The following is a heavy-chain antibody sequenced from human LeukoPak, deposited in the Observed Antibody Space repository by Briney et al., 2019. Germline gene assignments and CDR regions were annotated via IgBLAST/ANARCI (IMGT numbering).Heavy chain of an antibody. CDR2: INPNSGGT. CDR1: GYTFTGYY. Sequence: GASVKVSCKASGYTFTGYYMHWVRQAPGQGLEWMGWINPNSGGTNYAQKFQGRVAMTRDTSLSTAYMELSRLRSDDTAVYYCARGTHRYDILTGYYIDDLNFDYWGQGTLVTVSS. J-gene: IGHJ4*02. CDR3: ARGTHRYDILTGYYIDDLNFDY. V-gene: IGHV1-2*02. D-gene: IGHD3-9*01.